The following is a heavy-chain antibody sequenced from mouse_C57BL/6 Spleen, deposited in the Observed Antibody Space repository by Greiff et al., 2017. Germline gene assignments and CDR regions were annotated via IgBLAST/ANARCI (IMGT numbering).Heavy chain of an antibody. CDR3: TTVGFTTVVAGGY. D-gene: IGHD1-1*01. J-gene: IGHJ2*01. Sequence: EVKLVESGAELVRPGASVKLSCTASGFNIKDDYMHWVKQRPEQGLEWIGWIDPENGDTEYASKFQGKATITADTSSNTAYLQLSSLTSEDTAVYYCTTVGFTTVVAGGYWGQGTTLTVSS. CDR1: GFNIKDDY. V-gene: IGHV14-4*01. CDR2: IDPENGDT.